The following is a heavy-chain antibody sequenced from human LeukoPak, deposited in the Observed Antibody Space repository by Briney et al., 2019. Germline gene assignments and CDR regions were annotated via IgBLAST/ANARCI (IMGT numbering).Heavy chain of an antibody. V-gene: IGHV1-18*01. CDR3: ARSGYSSSWPPRWFDP. CDR2: ISAYNGNT. J-gene: IGHJ5*02. Sequence: ASVKVSCKASGYTFTSYGISWVRQAPGQGLEWMGWISAYNGNTNYAQKLQGRVTMTTDTSTSTAYMELRSLRSDDTAVYYCARSGYSSSWPPRWFDPWGQGTLVTVSS. CDR1: GYTFTSYG. D-gene: IGHD6-13*01.